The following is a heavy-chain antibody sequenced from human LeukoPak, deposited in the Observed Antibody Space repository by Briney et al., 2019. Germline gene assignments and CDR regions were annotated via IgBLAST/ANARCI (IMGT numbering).Heavy chain of an antibody. CDR1: GFTFSSYA. CDR2: ISYYGSNK. J-gene: IGHJ4*02. V-gene: IGHV3-30-3*01. CDR3: ARGWYYDSSGSPFDY. D-gene: IGHD3-22*01. Sequence: GRSLRLSCAASGFTFSSYAMHWVRQAPGKGLEWVAVISYYGSNKYYADSVKGRFTISRDNSKNTLYLQMNSLRAEDTAVYYCARGWYYDSSGSPFDYWGQGTLVTVSS.